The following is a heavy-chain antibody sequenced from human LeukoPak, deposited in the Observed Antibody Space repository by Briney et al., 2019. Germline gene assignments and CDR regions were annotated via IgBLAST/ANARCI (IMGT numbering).Heavy chain of an antibody. Sequence: SETLSLTCAVYGGSFSGYYWSWIRQPPGKGLEWIGEINHSGSTNYNPSLKSRVTISVDTSKNQFSLKLSSVTAADTAVYYCARLRARFGDPPIEDYWGQGTLVTVSS. CDR1: GGSFSGYY. CDR3: ARLRARFGDPPIEDY. J-gene: IGHJ4*02. V-gene: IGHV4-34*01. D-gene: IGHD3-10*01. CDR2: INHSGST.